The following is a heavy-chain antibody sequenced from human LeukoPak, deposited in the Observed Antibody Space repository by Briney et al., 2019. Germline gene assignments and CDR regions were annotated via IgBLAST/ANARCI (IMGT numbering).Heavy chain of an antibody. CDR2: ITTSSTTT. CDR1: GFTFSNYN. D-gene: IGHD5-12*01. J-gene: IGHJ4*02. V-gene: IGHV3-48*04. Sequence: PGGSLRLSCAASGFTFSNYNTNWVRQAPGKGLEWVSYITTSSTTTYYADSVKGRFTISRDNAKNSLYLQMNSLRAEDTAVYYCARDSAGYDFWGQGTLVTVSS. CDR3: ARDSAGYDF.